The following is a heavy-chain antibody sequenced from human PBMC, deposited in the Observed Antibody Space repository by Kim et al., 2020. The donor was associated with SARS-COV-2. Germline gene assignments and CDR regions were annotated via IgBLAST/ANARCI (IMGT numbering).Heavy chain of an antibody. CDR2: ISSNGGST. D-gene: IGHD3-16*01. Sequence: GGSLRLSCSASGFTFSSYAMHWVRQAPGKGLEYVSAISSNGGSTYYADSVKGRFTISRDNSTNTLYLQLRSWRPKDTAVFSCLKEGGQGTYYGMDVGGQG. J-gene: IGHJ6*02. V-gene: IGHV3-64D*06. CDR3: LKEGGQGTYYGMDV. CDR1: GFTFSSYA.